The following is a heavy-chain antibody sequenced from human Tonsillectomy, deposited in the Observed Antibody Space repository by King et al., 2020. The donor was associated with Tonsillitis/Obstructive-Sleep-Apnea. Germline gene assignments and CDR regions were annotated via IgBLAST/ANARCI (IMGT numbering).Heavy chain of an antibody. Sequence: VQLVESGAEVKKPGASVKVSCKASGYIFTGYYMHWVRQAPGQGLEWMGRINPNSGATNYAQKFQGRVTMTRDTSISTVYMELSRVRSDDTAVYFCAGDGLHCGSTSCYADWFDPWGQGTLVTVSS. CDR2: INPNSGAT. CDR1: GYIFTGYY. CDR3: AGDGLHCGSTSCYADWFDP. D-gene: IGHD2-2*01. J-gene: IGHJ5*02. V-gene: IGHV1-2*06.